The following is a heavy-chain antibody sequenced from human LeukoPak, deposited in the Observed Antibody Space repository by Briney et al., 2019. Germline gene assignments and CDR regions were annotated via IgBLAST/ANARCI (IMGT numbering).Heavy chain of an antibody. CDR1: GYTFTGYY. D-gene: IGHD3-10*01. V-gene: IGHV1-2*02. CDR2: IDPKRGGT. J-gene: IGHJ4*02. CDR3: ATSIEAEIWSFDY. Sequence: ASVKVSCKASGYTFTGYYMHWLRQATGQGLEWMGWIDPKRGGTNYAQKFQGRVTMSRDTSISTAYMEVSRLSSDDPAVNYCATSIEAEIWSFDYWGQGTRVTVPS.